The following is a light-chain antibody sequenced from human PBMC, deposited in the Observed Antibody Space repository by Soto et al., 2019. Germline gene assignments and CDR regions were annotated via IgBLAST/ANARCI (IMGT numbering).Light chain of an antibody. Sequence: QSALTQPASVSGSPGQSITISCTGTSRDVGTYNSVSWYQQHPGKAPKLMIYEVSNRPSGVSNRFSGSKSGNTASLTISGLEAEDDDDYYCRSYNSTSPYVFGTGTKLTVL. J-gene: IGLJ1*01. CDR3: RSYNSTSPYV. V-gene: IGLV2-14*01. CDR2: EVS. CDR1: SRDVGTYNS.